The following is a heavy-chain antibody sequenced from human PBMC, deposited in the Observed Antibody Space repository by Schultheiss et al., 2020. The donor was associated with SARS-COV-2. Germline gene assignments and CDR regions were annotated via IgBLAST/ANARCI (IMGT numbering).Heavy chain of an antibody. V-gene: IGHV3-33*08. D-gene: IGHD5-24*01. CDR2: IWYDGSNK. CDR1: GFTFSSYE. J-gene: IGHJ6*02. CDR3: ANGLQKSDYIITGYYYYGMDV. Sequence: GGSLRLSCAASGFTFSSYEMNWVRQAPGKGLEWVAVIWYDGSNKYYADSVKGRFTISRDNSKNTLYLQMNSLRAEDTAVYYCANGLQKSDYIITGYYYYGMDVWGQGTTVTVSS.